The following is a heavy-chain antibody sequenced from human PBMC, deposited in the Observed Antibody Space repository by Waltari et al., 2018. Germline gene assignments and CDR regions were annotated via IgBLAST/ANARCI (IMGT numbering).Heavy chain of an antibody. J-gene: IGHJ3*01. CDR2: VSYSGTT. CDR3: ATYIGASVGTAAFDV. Sequence: QLQLQESGPRLVRPSETLSLICRVSGVSITSNSHYWAWIRQSHGQGLEWIGTVSYSGTTYISPSLKGRVSVSRDPSKNQVSLILGSVTAADMAVYYCATYIGASVGTAAFDVWGQGTMVTVSS. CDR1: GVSITSNSHY. V-gene: IGHV4-39*01. D-gene: IGHD5-12*01.